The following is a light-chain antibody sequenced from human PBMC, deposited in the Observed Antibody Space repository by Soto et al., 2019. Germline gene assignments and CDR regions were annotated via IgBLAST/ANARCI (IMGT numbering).Light chain of an antibody. V-gene: IGKV1-39*01. CDR1: QKIHNF. Sequence: MTQSPSSLSASVGDRVTITCRASQKIHNFLSWYQHKRGKAPKLLIFLASTLETGVPSRFAGSGSGTDFTLTISHLEPEDFATYYCQQSLDNPRTFGGGTKVDIK. J-gene: IGKJ4*01. CDR3: QQSLDNPRT. CDR2: LAS.